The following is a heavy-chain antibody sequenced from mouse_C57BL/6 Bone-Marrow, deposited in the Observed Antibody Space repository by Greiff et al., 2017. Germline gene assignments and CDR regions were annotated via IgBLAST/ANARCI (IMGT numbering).Heavy chain of an antibody. CDR2: ILPGSGST. CDR1: GYTFTGYW. Sequence: VQLQQSGAELMKPGASVKLSCKATGYTFTGYWIEWVKQRPGHGLEWIGEILPGSGSTNYNEKFKGKATFTADTSSNTAYMQLSSLTTEDSAIYYCARKVPIYYYGSSSGYAMDYWGQGTSVTVSS. J-gene: IGHJ4*01. CDR3: ARKVPIYYYGSSSGYAMDY. V-gene: IGHV1-9*01. D-gene: IGHD1-1*01.